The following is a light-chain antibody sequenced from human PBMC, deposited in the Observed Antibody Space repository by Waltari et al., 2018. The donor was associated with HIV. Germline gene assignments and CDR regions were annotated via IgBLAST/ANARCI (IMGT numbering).Light chain of an antibody. CDR2: TNN. J-gene: IGLJ2*01. Sequence: QSVLTPPPSASGTPGPRVTIPCSGSSSDIGSHPVHWYQQLPGTAPRLLIYTNNQRPSGVPDRFSGSKSGTSASLVISGLQSEDEADYFCAAWDDSLNGDVVFGGGTKLTVL. V-gene: IGLV1-44*01. CDR3: AAWDDSLNGDVV. CDR1: SSDIGSHP.